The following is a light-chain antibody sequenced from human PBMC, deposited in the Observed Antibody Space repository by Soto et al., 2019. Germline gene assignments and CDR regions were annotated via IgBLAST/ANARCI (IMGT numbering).Light chain of an antibody. CDR2: EVS. J-gene: IGLJ1*01. CDR1: SSDVGGYDY. CDR3: SSYSISTAYL. V-gene: IGLV2-14*01. Sequence: QSVLTQPASVSGSPGQSITISCTGTSSDVGGYDYVSWYQLHPGKAPKLMVFEVSNRPSGVSYRFSGSKSGNTASLTISGLQADDEAHYFCSSYSISTAYLFGTGTKVNV.